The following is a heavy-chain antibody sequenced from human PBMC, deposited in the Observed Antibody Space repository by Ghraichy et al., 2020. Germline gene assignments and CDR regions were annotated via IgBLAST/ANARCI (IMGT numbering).Heavy chain of an antibody. Sequence: ASVKVSCKASGYTFTSYDINWVRQATGQGLEWMGWMNPNSGNTGYAQKFQGRVTMTRNTSISTAYMELSSLRSEDTAVYYCARAGFWSGYSTPLYYYGMDVWGQGTTVTVSS. V-gene: IGHV1-8*01. CDR2: MNPNSGNT. CDR1: GYTFTSYD. CDR3: ARAGFWSGYSTPLYYYGMDV. J-gene: IGHJ6*02. D-gene: IGHD3-3*01.